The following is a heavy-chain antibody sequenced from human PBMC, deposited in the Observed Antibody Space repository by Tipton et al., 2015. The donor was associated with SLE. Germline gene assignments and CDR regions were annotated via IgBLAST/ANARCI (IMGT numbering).Heavy chain of an antibody. CDR1: GGSFSDYT. CDR3: AAYINYPAN. D-gene: IGHD4-11*01. Sequence: QSGAEVKKPGSSVKVSCRASGGSFSDYTISWVRQAPGQGLEWMGRIILILGETDYAQKFQGRVTISADTSTSTIHMELISLTSEDTAMYFCAAYINYPANWGQGSLVTVSS. CDR2: IILILGET. V-gene: IGHV1-69*02. J-gene: IGHJ4*02.